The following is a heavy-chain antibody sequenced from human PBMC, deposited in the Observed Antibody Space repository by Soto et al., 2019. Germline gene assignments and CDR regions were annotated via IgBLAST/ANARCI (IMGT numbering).Heavy chain of an antibody. Sequence: SETLSLTCAVYGGSFSGYYWSWIRQPPGKGLEWIGEINHSGSTNYNPSLKSRVTISVDTSKNQFSLKLSSVTAADTAVYYCARGGKAVAGAFDIWGQGTMVTVSS. CDR3: ARGGKAVAGAFDI. D-gene: IGHD6-19*01. J-gene: IGHJ3*02. CDR2: INHSGST. V-gene: IGHV4-34*01. CDR1: GGSFSGYY.